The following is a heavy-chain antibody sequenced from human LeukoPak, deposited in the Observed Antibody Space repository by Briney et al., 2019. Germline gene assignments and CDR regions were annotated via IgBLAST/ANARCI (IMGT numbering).Heavy chain of an antibody. CDR1: GGSISSSSYY. J-gene: IGHJ4*02. Sequence: SETLSLTCTVSGGSISSSSYYWGWIRQPPGKGLEWIGSIYYSGSTYYNPSLKSRVTISVDTSKNQFSLKLSSMTAADTAVYYCARLNPMHYFDYWGQGTLVTVSS. D-gene: IGHD1-14*01. CDR3: ARLNPMHYFDY. CDR2: IYYSGST. V-gene: IGHV4-39*01.